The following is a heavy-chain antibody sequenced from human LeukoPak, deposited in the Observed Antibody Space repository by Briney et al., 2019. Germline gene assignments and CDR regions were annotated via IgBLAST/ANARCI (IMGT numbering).Heavy chain of an antibody. CDR1: GVSISSSSYY. Sequence: PSETLSLTCNVSGVSISSSSYYWGWIRQPPGKGLEWIGSIYSSGSTYYNSSLKSRVTISIDTSKNQFSLNLTSVTAADTAVYYCARFTPQGYGWGGYNRFDPWGQGTLVTVSS. J-gene: IGHJ5*02. D-gene: IGHD3-16*01. V-gene: IGHV4-39*01. CDR2: IYSSGST. CDR3: ARFTPQGYGWGGYNRFDP.